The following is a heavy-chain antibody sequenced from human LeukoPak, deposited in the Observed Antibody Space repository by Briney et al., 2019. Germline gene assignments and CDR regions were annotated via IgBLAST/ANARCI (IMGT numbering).Heavy chain of an antibody. J-gene: IGHJ3*02. D-gene: IGHD3-22*01. Sequence: TSETLSLTCTVSGGSSSNYYWSWIRQPAGKGLKWIGRIYSSGSTNYNPSLKSRVTMPVDTSKNQFSLRLSSVTAADAAVYYCARDYYYDSSGSLNDAFDIWGQGTMVTVSS. CDR2: IYSSGST. CDR3: ARDYYYDSSGSLNDAFDI. CDR1: GGSSSNYY. V-gene: IGHV4-4*07.